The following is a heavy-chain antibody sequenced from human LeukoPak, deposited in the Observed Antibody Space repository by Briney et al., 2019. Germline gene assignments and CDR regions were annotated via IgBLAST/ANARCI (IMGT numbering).Heavy chain of an antibody. CDR3: AKATGYSSGPAPFDI. D-gene: IGHD6-19*01. Sequence: GGSLRLSCAASGFTFSSYAMSWVRQAPGKGLEWVSAISGSGVTTYYADSVKGRFTISRDNSNNTLYLQMNSLSAADTALYYCAKATGYSSGPAPFDIWGQGTMVTVSS. CDR2: ISGSGVTT. CDR1: GFTFSSYA. J-gene: IGHJ3*02. V-gene: IGHV3-23*01.